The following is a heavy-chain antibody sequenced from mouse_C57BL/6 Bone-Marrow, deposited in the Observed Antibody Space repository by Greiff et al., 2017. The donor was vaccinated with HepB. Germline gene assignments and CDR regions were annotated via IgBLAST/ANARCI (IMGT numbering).Heavy chain of an antibody. CDR1: GYTFTSYW. D-gene: IGHD1-1*01. CDR2: IDPSDSYP. CDR3: ANYGSGY. Sequence: QVQLQQPGAELVRPGTSVKLSCKASGYTFTSYWMHWVKQRPGQGLEWIGVIDPSDSYPNYNQKFKGKATLTVDTSSRTAYMQLSSLTSEDSAVYYCANYGSGYWGEGTTLTVSS. V-gene: IGHV1-59*01. J-gene: IGHJ2*01.